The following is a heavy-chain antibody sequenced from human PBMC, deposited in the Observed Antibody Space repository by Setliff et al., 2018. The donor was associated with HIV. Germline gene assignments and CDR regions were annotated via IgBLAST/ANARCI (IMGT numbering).Heavy chain of an antibody. Sequence: GGSLRLSCAASGFTFSSYAMSWVRQVPGKGLEWVSSISGSGANKYYTDSVKGRFTISRDNSENTLYLQMNSLRAEDMAVYYCAGEDSSWYGSLDYWGQGTLVTVSS. CDR3: AGEDSSWYGSLDY. J-gene: IGHJ4*02. D-gene: IGHD6-13*01. CDR2: ISGSGANK. CDR1: GFTFSSYA. V-gene: IGHV3-23*01.